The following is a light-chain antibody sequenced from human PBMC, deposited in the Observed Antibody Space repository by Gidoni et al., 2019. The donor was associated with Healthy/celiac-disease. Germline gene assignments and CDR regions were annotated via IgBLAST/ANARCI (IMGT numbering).Light chain of an antibody. CDR2: GAS. CDR3: QQYGSSPWT. V-gene: IGKV3-20*01. Sequence: EMVWPNSPATLSLSPGERATLSCRASQSVSSSYLAWYQQKPGQAPRLLIYGASSRATGIPDRFSGSGSGTDFTLTISRLEPEDFAVYYCQQYGSSPWTFGQGTKVEIK. CDR1: QSVSSSY. J-gene: IGKJ1*01.